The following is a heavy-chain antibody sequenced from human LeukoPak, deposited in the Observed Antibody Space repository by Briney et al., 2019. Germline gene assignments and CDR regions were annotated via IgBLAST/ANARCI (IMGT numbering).Heavy chain of an antibody. CDR2: IKSKTDGGTT. CDR1: GCTFSNAW. Sequence: GGSLRLSCAASGCTFSNAWMSWVRQAPGKGLEWVGRIKSKTDGGTTDYAAPVKGRFTISRDDSKTTLYLNMNSLTTEDTAVYSCVYDSSGYYGADYWGQGTLVTVSS. CDR3: VYDSSGYYGADY. J-gene: IGHJ4*02. D-gene: IGHD3-22*01. V-gene: IGHV3-15*01.